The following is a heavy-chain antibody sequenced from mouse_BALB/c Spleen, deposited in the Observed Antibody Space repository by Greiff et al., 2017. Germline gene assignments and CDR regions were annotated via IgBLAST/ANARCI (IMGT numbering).Heavy chain of an antibody. CDR1: GFSLTSYG. V-gene: IGHV2-9*02. CDR2: IWAGGST. D-gene: IGHD3-3*01. J-gene: IGHJ4*01. CDR3: ARDGDSPYYYAMDY. Sequence: VKLMESGPGLVAPSQSLSITCTVSGFSLTSYGVHWVRQPPGKGLEWLGVIWAGGSTNYNSALMSRLSISKDNSKSQVFLKMNSLQTDDTAMYYCARDGDSPYYYAMDYWGQGTSVTVSS.